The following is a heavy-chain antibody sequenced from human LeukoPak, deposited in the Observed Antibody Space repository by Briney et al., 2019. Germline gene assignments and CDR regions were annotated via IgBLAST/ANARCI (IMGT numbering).Heavy chain of an antibody. J-gene: IGHJ6*03. CDR3: AKNSGDYSYYYYYFMDV. CDR1: GFNVSSNY. Sequence: GGSLRLSCAASGFNVSSNYMSWVRQAPGKGVEWVSVVYRSGGTYYADSVKGRFTISRDNSKNMVYLQMNSLSAEDTAVYYCAKNSGDYSYYYYYFMDVWGKGTTVTISS. CDR2: VYRSGGT. D-gene: IGHD4-11*01. V-gene: IGHV3-66*01.